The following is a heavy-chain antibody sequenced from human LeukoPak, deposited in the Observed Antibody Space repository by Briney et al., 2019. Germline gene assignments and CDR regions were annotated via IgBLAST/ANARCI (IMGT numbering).Heavy chain of an antibody. J-gene: IGHJ6*04. D-gene: IGHD3-9*01. CDR3: AREYYGVIFSHYLDV. CDR2: ISYDGSNK. V-gene: IGHV3-30-3*01. Sequence: PGGSLRLSGAASGFTCSSHPMHWVRQAPGKGLEWVALISYDGSNKYYADSVEGRFTISRDNANNSLYLQLSSLRVEDTAVYYCAREYYGVIFSHYLDVWGKGTTVTVSS. CDR1: GFTCSSHP.